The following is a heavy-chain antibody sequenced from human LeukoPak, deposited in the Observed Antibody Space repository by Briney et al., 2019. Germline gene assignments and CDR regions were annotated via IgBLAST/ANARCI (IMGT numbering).Heavy chain of an antibody. V-gene: IGHV4-59*01. CDR1: GGSISTYY. Sequence: SETLSLTCTVSGGSISTYYGNWIRQAPGKGLEWIGYIYYSGSTNYNPSLKSRVTMSVDTSRNQFSLKLSSVTAADTAVYYCAGRYYYYGMDVWGQGTTVTVSS. CDR2: IYYSGST. J-gene: IGHJ6*02. CDR3: AGRYYYYGMDV.